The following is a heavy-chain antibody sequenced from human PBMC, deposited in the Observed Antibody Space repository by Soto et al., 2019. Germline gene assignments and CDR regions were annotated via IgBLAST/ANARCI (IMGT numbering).Heavy chain of an antibody. D-gene: IGHD1-7*01. CDR3: AKGGWNYWFDP. V-gene: IGHV3-53*01. CDR2: IYGGGST. CDR1: GFTVSSNF. Sequence: GGSLRLSCAASGFTVSSNFMSWVRQAPGKGLEWVSVIYGGGSTYYADSVKGRFTISRDNSKNTVYLQMSSLRVEDTAIYYCAKGGWNYWFDPWGQGTLVTVSS. J-gene: IGHJ5*02.